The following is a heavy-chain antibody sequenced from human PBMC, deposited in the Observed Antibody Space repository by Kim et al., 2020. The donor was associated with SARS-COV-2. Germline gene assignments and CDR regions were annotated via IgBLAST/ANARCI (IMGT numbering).Heavy chain of an antibody. CDR3: ANPLRGVDAFDI. V-gene: IGHV3-30*18. J-gene: IGHJ3*02. Sequence: GGSLRLSCAASGFTFSSYGMHWVRQAPGKGLEWVAVISYDGSNKYYADSVKGRFTISRDNSKNTLYLQMNSLRAEDTAVYYCANPLRGVDAFDIWGQGT. CDR2: ISYDGSNK. CDR1: GFTFSSYG.